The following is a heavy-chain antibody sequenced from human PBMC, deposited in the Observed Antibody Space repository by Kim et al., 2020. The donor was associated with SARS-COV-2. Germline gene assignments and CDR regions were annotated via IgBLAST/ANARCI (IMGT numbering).Heavy chain of an antibody. J-gene: IGHJ3*02. V-gene: IGHV3-23*01. CDR1: GFTFSSYA. CDR3: AKGEVLRYFDWLSPDAFDI. D-gene: IGHD3-9*01. CDR2: ISGSGGST. Sequence: GGSLRLSCAASGFTFSSYAMSWVRQAPGKGLEWVSAISGSGGSTYYADSVKGRFTISRDNSKNTLYLQMNSLRAEDTAVYYCAKGEVLRYFDWLSPDAFDIWGQGTMVTVSS.